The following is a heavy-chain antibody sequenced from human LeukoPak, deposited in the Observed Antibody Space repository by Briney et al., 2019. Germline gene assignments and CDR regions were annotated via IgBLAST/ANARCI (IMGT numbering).Heavy chain of an antibody. D-gene: IGHD3-22*01. CDR1: GFTFSDYG. V-gene: IGHV3-23*01. J-gene: IGHJ3*02. Sequence: GGSLRLSCAAAGFTFSDYGMNWVRQAPGKGLEWVSGISGSGISTYYADSVKGRFTISRDNSKNTLYLQINSLRVEDTAVYYCAKSWNYYDSSGDGALDIWGQGTLVTVSS. CDR2: ISGSGIST. CDR3: AKSWNYYDSSGDGALDI.